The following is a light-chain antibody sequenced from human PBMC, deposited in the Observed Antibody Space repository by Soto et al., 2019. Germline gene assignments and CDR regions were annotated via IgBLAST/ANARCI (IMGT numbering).Light chain of an antibody. CDR1: SSDVGGYNY. J-gene: IGLJ1*01. V-gene: IGLV2-14*01. Sequence: QSVLTQPASVSGSPGQSITISCTGTSSDVGGYNYVSWYQQHPGKAPKLMIYDVSNRPSGVSNRFSGSKSGNTASLTISGLKAEDEADYYCSSYTSSSPLVFGTGTKVTAL. CDR3: SSYTSSSPLV. CDR2: DVS.